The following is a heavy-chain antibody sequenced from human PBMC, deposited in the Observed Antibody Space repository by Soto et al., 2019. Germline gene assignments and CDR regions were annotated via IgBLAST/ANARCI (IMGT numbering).Heavy chain of an antibody. V-gene: IGHV1-8*01. J-gene: IGHJ5*02. CDR2: MNPNSGNT. CDR3: ARELYYDILTGYYKYWFDP. D-gene: IGHD3-9*01. CDR1: GYTFTSYD. Sequence: ASVKVSCKASGYTFTSYDINWVRQATGQGLEWMGWMNPNSGNTGYAQKFQGRVTMTRNTSISTAYMELSSLRSEDTAVYYCARELYYDILTGYYKYWFDPWGQGTLVTVSS.